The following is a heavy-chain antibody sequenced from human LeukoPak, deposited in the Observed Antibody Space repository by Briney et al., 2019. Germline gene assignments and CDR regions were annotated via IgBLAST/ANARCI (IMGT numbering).Heavy chain of an antibody. J-gene: IGHJ5*02. V-gene: IGHV5-51*01. Sequence: GESLKISCKGSGYSFTSYWIGWVRQMPGKGLEWMGIIYPGDSDTRYSPSFQGQVTISADKSISTAYLQWSSLKASDTAMYYCARRRYYGSGSYYNNWFDPWGQGTLVTVSS. D-gene: IGHD3-10*01. CDR2: IYPGDSDT. CDR1: GYSFTSYW. CDR3: ARRRYYGSGSYYNNWFDP.